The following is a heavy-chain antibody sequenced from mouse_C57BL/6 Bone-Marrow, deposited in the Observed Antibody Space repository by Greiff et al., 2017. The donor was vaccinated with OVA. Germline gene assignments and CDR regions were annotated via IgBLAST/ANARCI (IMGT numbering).Heavy chain of an antibody. Sequence: VKLMESGPELVKPGASVKISCKASGYAFSSSWMNWVKQRPGKGLEWIGRIYPGDGDTNYNGKFKGKATLTADKSSSTAYMQLGSLPSEDSAVYFCARHEDGYYASYFDYWGQGTTLTVSS. J-gene: IGHJ2*01. V-gene: IGHV1-82*01. CDR3: ARHEDGYYASYFDY. D-gene: IGHD2-3*01. CDR1: GYAFSSSW. CDR2: IYPGDGDT.